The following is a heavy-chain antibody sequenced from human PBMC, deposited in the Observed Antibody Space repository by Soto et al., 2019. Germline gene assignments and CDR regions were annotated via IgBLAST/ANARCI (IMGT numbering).Heavy chain of an antibody. V-gene: IGHV1-46*03. CDR1: GYTFPRSY. Sequence: ASVKGSWRGSGYTFPRSYMHWVRQAPGQGLEWVGIINPSGGSTSYAQKFQGRVTMTRDTSTSTVYMELSSLRSEDTAVYYCARGFYCSSTSYYAAYYYDYMDVWGKGTTVTVSS. CDR3: ARGFYCSSTSYYAAYYYDYMDV. J-gene: IGHJ6*03. D-gene: IGHD2-2*01. CDR2: INPSGGST.